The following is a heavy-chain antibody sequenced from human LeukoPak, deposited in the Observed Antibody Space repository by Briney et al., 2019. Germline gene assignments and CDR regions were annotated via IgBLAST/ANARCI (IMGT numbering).Heavy chain of an antibody. V-gene: IGHV1-2*02. CDR3: ARTRITIPFDP. CDR2: ISANSGGT. D-gene: IGHD3-10*01. Sequence: ASVKVSCKASGYIFTSYGINWVRQAPGQGLEWMGWISANSGGTNYAQKFQGRVTMTRDTSISTAYMELSRLRSDDTAVYYCARTRITIPFDPWGQGTLVTVSS. CDR1: GYIFTSYG. J-gene: IGHJ5*02.